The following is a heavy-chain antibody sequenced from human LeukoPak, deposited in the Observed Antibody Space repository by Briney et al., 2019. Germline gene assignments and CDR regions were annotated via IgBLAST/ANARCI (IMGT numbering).Heavy chain of an antibody. V-gene: IGHV4-4*07. CDR1: GGSISRYY. D-gene: IGHD2-2*02. Sequence: SETLSLTCTVSGGSISRYYWSWIRQPAGKGLEWIGRIYTSGSTNYNPSLKSRVTMSVDTSKNQFSLKLSSVTAADTAVYYCARDRYCSSTSCYTAGGWFDPWGQGTLVTVSS. CDR2: IYTSGST. CDR3: ARDRYCSSTSCYTAGGWFDP. J-gene: IGHJ5*02.